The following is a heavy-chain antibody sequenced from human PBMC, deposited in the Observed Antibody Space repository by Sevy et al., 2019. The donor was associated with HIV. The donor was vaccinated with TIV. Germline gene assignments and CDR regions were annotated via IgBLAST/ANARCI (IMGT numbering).Heavy chain of an antibody. CDR2: IKQDGSEK. V-gene: IGHV3-7*01. J-gene: IGHJ4*02. CDR1: GFTFSSYW. CDR3: ARRPGYSSGWYYFDY. D-gene: IGHD6-19*01. Sequence: GGSLRLSCVASGFTFSSYWMSWVRQAPGKGLEWVANIKQDGSEKYYVDSVKGRFTISRDNAKNSLYLQMNSLRAEDTAVYYCARRPGYSSGWYYFDYWGQGTLVTVSS.